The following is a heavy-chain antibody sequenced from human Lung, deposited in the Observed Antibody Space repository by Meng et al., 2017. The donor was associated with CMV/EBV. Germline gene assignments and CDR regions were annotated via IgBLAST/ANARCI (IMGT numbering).Heavy chain of an antibody. Sequence: GGSLRLXCVASGFSLSSYNMNWVRQAPGQGLEWVSLIDSSSTYILYADSVKGRFTISRDNAKNSLYLQMNSLRAEDTAVYYCAREITVLGAVKNRLNDFDNXGQGXMVTVSS. V-gene: IGHV3-21*01. D-gene: IGHD3-3*01. J-gene: IGHJ3*02. CDR2: IDSSSTYI. CDR3: AREITVLGAVKNRLNDFDN. CDR1: GFSLSSYN.